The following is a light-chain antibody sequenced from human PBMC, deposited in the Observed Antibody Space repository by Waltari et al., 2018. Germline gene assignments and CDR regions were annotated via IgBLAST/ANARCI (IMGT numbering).Light chain of an antibody. CDR3: EQDNFDPWT. CDR1: QTVETW. Sequence: DIQMTQSPSTLSASPGDSVTITCRASQTVETWLAWYQQKPGRPPKFLIHKASTLATGVPTRFRGSGSGTEFTLTVNGLQVDDFATYYCEQDNFDPWTFGQGTRVEIK. J-gene: IGKJ1*01. V-gene: IGKV1-5*03. CDR2: KAS.